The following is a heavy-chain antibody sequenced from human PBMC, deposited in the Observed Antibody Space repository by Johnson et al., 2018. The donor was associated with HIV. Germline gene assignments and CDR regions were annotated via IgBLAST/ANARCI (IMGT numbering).Heavy chain of an antibody. CDR1: GFTFSDYW. J-gene: IGHJ3*02. CDR3: AREGVGTTCPFDM. Sequence: VQVVESGGGLVQPGGSLRLSCVAPGFTFSDYWMSWVRQAPGKGLEWVANIKQDESEKYYVDSVKGRFSISRDNAKNSLYLQRNSLRAEDTAVYYCAREGVGTTCPFDMWGQGTMVTVSS. CDR2: IKQDESEK. V-gene: IGHV3-7*05. D-gene: IGHD1-26*01.